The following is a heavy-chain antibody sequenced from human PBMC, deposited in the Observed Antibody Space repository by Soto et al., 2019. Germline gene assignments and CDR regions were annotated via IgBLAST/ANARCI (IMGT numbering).Heavy chain of an antibody. J-gene: IGHJ4*02. CDR2: INHSGST. Sequence: SETLSLTCAVYGGSFSGYYWSWIRQPPGKGLEWIGEINHSGSTNYNPSLKSRVTISVDTSKNQFSLKLSSVTAADTAVYYCARTDEKYQLPPTDYWGQGTLVTVSS. CDR3: ARTDEKYQLPPTDY. V-gene: IGHV4-34*01. D-gene: IGHD2-2*01. CDR1: GGSFSGYY.